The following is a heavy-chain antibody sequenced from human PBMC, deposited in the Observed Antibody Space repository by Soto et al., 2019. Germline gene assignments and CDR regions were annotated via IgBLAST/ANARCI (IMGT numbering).Heavy chain of an antibody. V-gene: IGHV3-33*01. CDR1: GFTFSSYG. CDR3: AREGGGGGSSADY. D-gene: IGHD6-6*01. Sequence: QVQLVESGGGVVQPGRSLRLSCAASGFTFSSYGMHWVRQAPGKGLEWVAVIWYDGSNKYYADYVKGRFTISRDNSKNTLYLQMNSLRGEDTAVYYCAREGGGGGSSADYWGQGTLVTVSS. CDR2: IWYDGSNK. J-gene: IGHJ4*02.